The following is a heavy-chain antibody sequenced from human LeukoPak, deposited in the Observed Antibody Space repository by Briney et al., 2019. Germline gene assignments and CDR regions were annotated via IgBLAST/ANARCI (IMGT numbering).Heavy chain of an antibody. CDR2: IYTSGST. CDR1: GGSISSGSYY. D-gene: IGHD3-10*01. J-gene: IGHJ4*02. Sequence: SQTLSLTCTVSGGSISSGSYYWSWIRQPAGKGLEWIGRIYTSGSTNYNPFLKSRVTISVDTSKNQFSLKLSSVTAADTAVYYCAATLRIKSAGYFDYWGQGTLVTVSS. V-gene: IGHV4-61*02. CDR3: AATLRIKSAGYFDY.